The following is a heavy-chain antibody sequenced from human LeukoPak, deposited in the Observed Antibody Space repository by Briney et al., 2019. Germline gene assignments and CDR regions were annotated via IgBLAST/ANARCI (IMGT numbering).Heavy chain of an antibody. V-gene: IGHV3-53*01. J-gene: IGHJ3*02. CDR3: ARDSGGIAARQDAFDI. CDR2: IYSGGST. Sequence: GGSLRLSCAASGFTFSSNYMSWVRQAPGKGLEWASVIYSGGSTYYADSVKGRFTISRDNSKNTLYLQMNSLRAEDTAVYYCARDSGGIAARQDAFDIWGQGTMVTVSS. D-gene: IGHD6-6*01. CDR1: GFTFSSNY.